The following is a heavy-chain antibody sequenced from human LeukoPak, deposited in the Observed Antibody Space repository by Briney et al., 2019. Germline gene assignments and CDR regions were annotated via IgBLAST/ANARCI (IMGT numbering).Heavy chain of an antibody. CDR2: IYYSGST. CDR3: ASDVDTAMVRDY. J-gene: IGHJ4*02. V-gene: IGHV4-59*08. CDR1: GDSISNYY. Sequence: KPSETLSLTCTVSGDSISNYYWSWIRQPPGRGLEWIGYIYYSGSTNYNPSLRGRVTMSLDTSKNQFSLKVTSVTAADTAVYYCASDVDTAMVRDYWGQGTLVTVSS. D-gene: IGHD5-18*01.